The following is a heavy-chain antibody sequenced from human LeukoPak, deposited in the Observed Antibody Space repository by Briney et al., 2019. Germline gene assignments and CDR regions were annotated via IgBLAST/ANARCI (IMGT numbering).Heavy chain of an antibody. V-gene: IGHV3-66*01. J-gene: IGHJ6*04. Sequence: PGGCLRLSCAASGFTVRSNYMSWVRQAPGKGLEWGSVIYSGDSTYYADTVKGRFTISRDTSKNTLLLQMNSLRAEDTAVYYCARAPGWEPYYFYGMDVWGEGTTVTVSS. CDR1: GFTVRSNY. CDR3: ARAPGWEPYYFYGMDV. D-gene: IGHD1-26*01. CDR2: IYSGDST.